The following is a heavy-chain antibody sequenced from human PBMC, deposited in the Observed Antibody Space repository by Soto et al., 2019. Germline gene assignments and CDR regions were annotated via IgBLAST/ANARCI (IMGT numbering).Heavy chain of an antibody. J-gene: IGHJ4*02. CDR1: GAPMTSDGYY. D-gene: IGHD6-13*01. V-gene: IGHV4-31*03. Sequence: VQLQESGPGLVRPSQTLSLTCTVSGAPMTSDGYYWSWIRQHPGKGLEWIGYIYKNGNAYYNPSLSSRPTISVDTSKNQFYLNLSSVTAAATAVYYCARAAERTQLDYWGQGTLVTVSS. CDR3: ARAAERTQLDY. CDR2: IYKNGNA.